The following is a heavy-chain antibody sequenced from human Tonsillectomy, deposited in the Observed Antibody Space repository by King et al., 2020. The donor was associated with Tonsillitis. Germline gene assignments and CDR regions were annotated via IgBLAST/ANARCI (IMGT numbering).Heavy chain of an antibody. V-gene: IGHV3-49*04. CDR1: GFSFVDYA. CDR3: TSAYYDSSGTGCYFDL. CDR2: IRSKRYGGTT. D-gene: IGHD3-22*01. Sequence: VQLVESGGGLERPGQSLRLSCTASGFSFVDYALTWVRLAPGKGLEWVGFIRSKRYGGTTEYAASVKGRFTISRDDSNSIAYLQVNSLKTEDTAVYYCTSAYYDSSGTGCYFDLWGRGTLVTVSS. J-gene: IGHJ2*01.